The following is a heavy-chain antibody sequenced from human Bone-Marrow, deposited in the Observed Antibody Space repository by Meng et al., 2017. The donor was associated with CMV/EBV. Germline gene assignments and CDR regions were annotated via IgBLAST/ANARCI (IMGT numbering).Heavy chain of an antibody. CDR1: GFTFSGSA. V-gene: IGHV3-72*01. CDR3: ARVAGVYWGYGMDV. D-gene: IGHD1-26*01. CDR2: IRNKANSYTT. Sequence: GGSLRLSCAASGFTFSGSAMHWVRQPPGKGLEWVGRIRNKANSYTTEYAASVKGRFTISRDDSKNSLFLQMNSLKTEDTAVYHCARVAGVYWGYGMDVWGQGATVTVSS. J-gene: IGHJ6*02.